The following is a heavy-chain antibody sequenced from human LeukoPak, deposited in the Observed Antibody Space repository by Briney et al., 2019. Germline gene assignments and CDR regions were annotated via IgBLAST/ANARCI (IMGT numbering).Heavy chain of an antibody. CDR3: ARESKLFFGETR. CDR2: IRYDGSNK. J-gene: IGHJ4*02. V-gene: IGHV3-30*02. CDR1: GFTFSSYG. Sequence: GGSLRLSCAASGFTFSSYGMHWVHQAPGKGLEWVAFIRYDGSNKYYADSVKGRFTISRDNSKNTLYLQMNSLRAEDTAVYYCARESKLFFGETRWGQGTLVTVSS. D-gene: IGHD3-10*01.